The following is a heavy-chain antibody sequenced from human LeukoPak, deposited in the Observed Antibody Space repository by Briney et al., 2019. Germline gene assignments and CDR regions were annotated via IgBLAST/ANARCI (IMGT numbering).Heavy chain of an antibody. D-gene: IGHD1-26*01. J-gene: IGHJ4*02. V-gene: IGHV3-7*01. CDR2: IDQDGSEK. CDR1: GFTFSGYW. Sequence: GGSLRLSCAASGFTFSGYWMSWVRQARGKGLEWVANIDQDGSEKYYVDSVKGRFTISKDNAKNSLFLPMNSLRDEDTAVYYCARIKGGTSATISYWGQGTLVTVSS. CDR3: ARIKGGTSATISY.